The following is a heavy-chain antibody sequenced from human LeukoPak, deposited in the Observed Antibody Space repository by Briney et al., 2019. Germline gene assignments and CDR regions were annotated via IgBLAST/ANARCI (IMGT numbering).Heavy chain of an antibody. CDR2: ISGSGGST. D-gene: IGHD5-12*01. Sequence: QTGGSLRLSCAASGFTFSSYAMSWVRQAPGKGLEWVSAISGSGGSTYYADSVKGRFTISRDNSKNTLYLQMNSLRAEDTAVYYGAKDLWSVATMGGGGYFDYWGQGTLVTVSS. V-gene: IGHV3-23*01. CDR3: AKDLWSVATMGGGGYFDY. J-gene: IGHJ4*02. CDR1: GFTFSSYA.